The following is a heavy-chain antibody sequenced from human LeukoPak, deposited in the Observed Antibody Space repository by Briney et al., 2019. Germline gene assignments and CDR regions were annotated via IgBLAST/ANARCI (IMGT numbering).Heavy chain of an antibody. J-gene: IGHJ4*02. Sequence: EGSLRLSCAASGFTSSSYAMSWVRQAPGKGLEWVSAISGSGGSTYYADSVKGRFTISRDNSKNTLYLQMNSLRAEDTAVYYCATYSSSWYCFDYWGQGTLVTVSS. CDR3: ATYSSSWYCFDY. D-gene: IGHD6-13*01. CDR2: ISGSGGST. V-gene: IGHV3-23*01. CDR1: GFTSSSYA.